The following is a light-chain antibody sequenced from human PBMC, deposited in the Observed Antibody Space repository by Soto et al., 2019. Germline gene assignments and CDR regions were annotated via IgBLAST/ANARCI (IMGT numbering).Light chain of an antibody. V-gene: IGKV3-11*01. CDR2: DAS. Sequence: EIVLTQSPATLSLSPGERATLSCRASQSVSSYLAWYQQKPGQAPRLLIYDASNRATGIPARFSGSGSGTDFTLTISILEPEDFAVYYCQQRSNWSGTFGQGTKLEIK. CDR3: QQRSNWSGT. CDR1: QSVSSY. J-gene: IGKJ2*01.